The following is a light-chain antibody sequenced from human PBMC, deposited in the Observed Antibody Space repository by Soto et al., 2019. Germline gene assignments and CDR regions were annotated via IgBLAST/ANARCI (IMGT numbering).Light chain of an antibody. J-gene: IGKJ4*01. CDR1: QGISSS. CDR3: EQDNNYPLT. CDR2: AAS. Sequence: IQLTQSPSSLSASIGDRVTITCRASQGISSSLAWYQQKPGKAPNLLIYAASTIQSGVPSRFSGSGSGTDFTLTISSLQTEDFATYYCEQDNNYPLTFGGGTRVEIK. V-gene: IGKV1-9*01.